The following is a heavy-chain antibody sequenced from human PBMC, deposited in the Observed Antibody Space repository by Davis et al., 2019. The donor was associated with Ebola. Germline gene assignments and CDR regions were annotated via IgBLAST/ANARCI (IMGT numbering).Heavy chain of an antibody. CDR2: INAGNGNT. CDR1: GYTFTSYA. Sequence: ASVKVSCKASGYTFTSYAMHWVRQAPGQRLEWMGWINAGNGNTKYSQKFQGRVTITRDTSASTAYMELSSLRSEDTAVYYCARGLGGYCSSTSCPLSDIWGQGTMVTVSS. CDR3: ARGLGGYCSSTSCPLSDI. J-gene: IGHJ3*02. D-gene: IGHD2-2*01. V-gene: IGHV1-3*01.